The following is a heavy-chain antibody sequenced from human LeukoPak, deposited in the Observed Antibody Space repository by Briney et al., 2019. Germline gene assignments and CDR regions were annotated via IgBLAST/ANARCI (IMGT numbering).Heavy chain of an antibody. Sequence: GASVKVSCKASGYTFSSYGITWVRQAPGQGLEWMGWISAYKGNTKYAQKLQGRVIMTTDTSTSTAYMEMRSLRSDDTAVYFCTRDLTRDGYTWFDPWGQGTLVTVSS. D-gene: IGHD5-24*01. CDR3: TRDLTRDGYTWFDP. CDR2: ISAYKGNT. CDR1: GYTFSSYG. J-gene: IGHJ5*02. V-gene: IGHV1-18*01.